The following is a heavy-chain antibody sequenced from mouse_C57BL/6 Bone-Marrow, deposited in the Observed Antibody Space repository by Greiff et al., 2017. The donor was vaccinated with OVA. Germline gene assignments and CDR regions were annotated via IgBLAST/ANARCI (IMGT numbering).Heavy chain of an antibody. J-gene: IGHJ3*01. Sequence: EVQGVESGGGLVKPGGSLKLSCAASGFTFSSYAMSWVRQTPEKRLEWVATISDGGSYTYYPDNVKGRFTISRDNAKNNLYLQMSHLKSEDTAMXYCARDREAWFAYWGQGTLVTVSA. V-gene: IGHV5-4*01. CDR2: ISDGGSYT. CDR1: GFTFSSYA. CDR3: ARDREAWFAY. D-gene: IGHD3-1*01.